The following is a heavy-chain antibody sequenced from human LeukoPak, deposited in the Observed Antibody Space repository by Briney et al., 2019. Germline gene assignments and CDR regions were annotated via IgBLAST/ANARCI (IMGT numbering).Heavy chain of an antibody. CDR3: AREEASAADY. J-gene: IGHJ4*02. Sequence: SETLSLTCTVSGGSIISSSHYWAWIRQPPGRGLEWIGSIYYNGGTFYSPSLKSRASISVDTSKNQFSLKLSSVTAADTSVYFCAREEASAADYWGQGTLVTVSS. CDR1: GGSIISSSHY. CDR2: IYYNGGT. D-gene: IGHD6-13*01. V-gene: IGHV4-39*01.